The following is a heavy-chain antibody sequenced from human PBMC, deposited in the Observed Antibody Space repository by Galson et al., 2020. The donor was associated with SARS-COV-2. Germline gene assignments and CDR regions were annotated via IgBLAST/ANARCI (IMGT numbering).Heavy chain of an antibody. CDR2: NNPSGGRK. CDR1: GYTLTSYY. D-gene: IGHD3-3*01. CDR3: ARDQWALGVVIRYNWFDP. J-gene: IGHJ5*02. Sequence: ASVPVSCQASGYTLTSYYLHWVRQAPGQGLEWMGINNPSGGRKSYAQKFQGRVTMTRDTSTSTVYMELSSLRSEDTAVYYCARDQWALGVVIRYNWFDPWGQGTLVTVSS. V-gene: IGHV1-46*01.